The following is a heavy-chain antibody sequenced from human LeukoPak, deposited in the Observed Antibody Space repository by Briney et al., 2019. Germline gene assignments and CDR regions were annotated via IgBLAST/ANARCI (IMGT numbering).Heavy chain of an antibody. V-gene: IGHV1-2*02. J-gene: IGHJ4*02. CDR3: ARLLWFGESTYYFDY. CDR2: INPNSGGT. Sequence: GASVKVSCKASGYTFTGYYMHWVRQAPGQGLEWMGWINPNSGGTNYAQKFQGRVTMTRDTSISTAYMELSRLRSDETAVYYCARLLWFGESTYYFDYWGQGTLVTVSS. D-gene: IGHD3-10*01. CDR1: GYTFTGYY.